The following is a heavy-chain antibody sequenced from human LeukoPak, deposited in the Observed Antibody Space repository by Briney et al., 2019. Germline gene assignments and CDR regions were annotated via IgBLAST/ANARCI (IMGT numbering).Heavy chain of an antibody. V-gene: IGHV4-39*01. CDR3: ARHGGATMVRGVLVDAFDI. CDR1: GGSVSSINYY. CDR2: IFYIGNT. Sequence: PSETLSLICTVSGGSVSSINYYWGWIRQPPGKGLGWIGNIFYIGNTYYNPSLKSRVTISVDTSKNQFSLKLSSVTAADTAVYYCARHGGATMVRGVLVDAFDIWGQGTVVTVSS. J-gene: IGHJ3*02. D-gene: IGHD3-10*01.